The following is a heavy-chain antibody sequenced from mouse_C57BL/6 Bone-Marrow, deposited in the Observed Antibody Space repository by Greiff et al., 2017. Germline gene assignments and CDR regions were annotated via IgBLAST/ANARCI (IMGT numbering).Heavy chain of an antibody. CDR2: INPNNGGT. D-gene: IGHD1-1*01. CDR3: ARWVYYGSAMDY. J-gene: IGHJ4*01. V-gene: IGHV1-18*01. Sequence: VHVKQSGPELVKPGASVKIPCKASGYTFTDYNMDWVKQSHGKSLEWIGDINPNNGGTIYNQKFKGKATLTVDKSSSTAYMELRSLTSEDTAVYYCARWVYYGSAMDYWGQGTSVTVSS. CDR1: GYTFTDYN.